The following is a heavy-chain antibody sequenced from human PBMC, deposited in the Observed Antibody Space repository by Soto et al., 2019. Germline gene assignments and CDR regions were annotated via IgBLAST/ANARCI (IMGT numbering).Heavy chain of an antibody. CDR1: GYTFTSYY. CDR2: INPSGGST. CDR3: ARYLETDQLFSLYDDMDV. Sequence: QVQLVQSGAEVKKPGASVKVSCKASGYTFTSYYMHWVRQAPGQGLEWMGIINPSGGSTSYAQKFQGRVSMTRDTSTSTVYMKLSSLRSEDTAVYYCARYLETDQLFSLYDDMDVWGQGTTVTGSS. J-gene: IGHJ6*02. D-gene: IGHD2-2*01. V-gene: IGHV1-46*01.